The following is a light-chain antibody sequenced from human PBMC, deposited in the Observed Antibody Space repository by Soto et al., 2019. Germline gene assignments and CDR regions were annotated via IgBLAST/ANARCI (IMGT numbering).Light chain of an antibody. CDR1: SSNIGAGYA. CDR3: QSYDSGLSGSV. CDR2: ANP. V-gene: IGLV1-40*01. J-gene: IGLJ2*01. Sequence: QSVLTQPPSVSGAPGQRVPISCTGSSSNIGAGYAVHWYQQLPGTAPKLLIYANPNRPSGVPGRFSGSKSGTSASLAITGLHADDEADYYCQSYDSGLSGSVFGGGTKVTGL.